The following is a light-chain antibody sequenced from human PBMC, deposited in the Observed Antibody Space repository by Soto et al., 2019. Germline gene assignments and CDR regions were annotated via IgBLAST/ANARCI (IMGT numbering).Light chain of an antibody. CDR3: AAWNDGLSGFV. V-gene: IGLV1-47*01. Sequence: QSVLTQPPSTSRTPGQRVTISCSGSSSDIGSYAVYWYQQLPGTAPKLLIYRNNQRPSGVPVRFSGTKSGTSASLAISGLRSEDEADYYCAAWNDGLSGFVFGTGTKVTVL. J-gene: IGLJ1*01. CDR2: RNN. CDR1: SSDIGSYA.